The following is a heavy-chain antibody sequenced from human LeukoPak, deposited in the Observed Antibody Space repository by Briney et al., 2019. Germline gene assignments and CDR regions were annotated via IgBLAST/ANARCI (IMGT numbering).Heavy chain of an antibody. CDR2: ISSNGGST. CDR3: ARGGSYTEYYFDY. D-gene: IGHD1-26*01. J-gene: IGHJ4*02. Sequence: PGGSLRLSCAASGFTFSSYAMHWVRQAPGKGLEYVSAISSNGGSTYYANSVKGRFTISRDNSKNTLSLQMGSLRAEDMAVYYCARGGSYTEYYFDYWGQGTLVTVSS. V-gene: IGHV3-64*01. CDR1: GFTFSSYA.